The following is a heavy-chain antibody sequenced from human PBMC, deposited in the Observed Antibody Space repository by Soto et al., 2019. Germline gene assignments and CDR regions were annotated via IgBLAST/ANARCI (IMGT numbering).Heavy chain of an antibody. CDR2: IWYDGSNK. V-gene: IGHV3-33*08. Sequence: GGSLRLSCAASGFSFSGFSMNWVRQAPGKGLEWVAVIWYDGSNKYYADSVKGRFTISRDNSKNTLYLQMNSLRAEDTAVYYCARVYLGSFDIWGQGTMVTVSS. CDR1: GFSFSGFS. D-gene: IGHD1-26*01. J-gene: IGHJ3*02. CDR3: ARVYLGSFDI.